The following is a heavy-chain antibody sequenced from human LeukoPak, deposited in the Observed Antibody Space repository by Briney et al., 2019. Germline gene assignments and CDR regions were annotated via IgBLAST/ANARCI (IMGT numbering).Heavy chain of an antibody. CDR2: VYNSGST. V-gene: IGHV4-61*02. D-gene: IGHD7-27*01. J-gene: IGHJ4*02. Sequence: SETLSLTCTVSGGSISSDFHYWSWVRQPAGKRLEWIGRVYNSGSTNYNPSLKSRVTISVDTSKNQFSLRLNSVTAADTAVYYCASSGSNWGKYYFDYWGQGTLVTVSS. CDR3: ASSGSNWGKYYFDY. CDR1: GGSISSDFHY.